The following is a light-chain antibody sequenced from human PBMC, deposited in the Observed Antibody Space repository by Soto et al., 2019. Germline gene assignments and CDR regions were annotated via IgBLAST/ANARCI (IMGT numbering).Light chain of an antibody. CDR1: SSNIGAGYH. CDR2: GNS. CDR3: AAWDDSLSGPV. Sequence: QPVLTQPPSVSGAPGQRVTISCTGSSSNIGAGYHVHWYQQLPGTAPKLLIYGNSNRPSGVPDRFSGSKSGASASLAITGLQAEDEADYYCAAWDDSLSGPVFGGGTKLTVL. V-gene: IGLV1-40*01. J-gene: IGLJ2*01.